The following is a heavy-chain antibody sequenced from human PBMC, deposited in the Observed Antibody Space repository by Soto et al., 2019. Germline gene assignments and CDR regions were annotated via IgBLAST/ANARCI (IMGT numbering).Heavy chain of an antibody. CDR1: GFTFSSYW. V-gene: IGHV3-74*01. CDR3: ARGGGFGELLSDAFDI. D-gene: IGHD3-10*01. Sequence: GGSLRLSCAASGFTFSSYWMHWVRQAPGKGLVWVSRINSDGSSTSYADSVKGRFTISRDNAKNTLYLQMNSLRAEDTAVFYCARGGGFGELLSDAFDIWGQGTMVTVSS. CDR2: INSDGSST. J-gene: IGHJ3*02.